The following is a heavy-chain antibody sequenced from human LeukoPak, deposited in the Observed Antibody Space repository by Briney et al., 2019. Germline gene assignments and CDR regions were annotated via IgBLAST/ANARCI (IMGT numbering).Heavy chain of an antibody. CDR2: ISSSGSAK. CDR1: GFTFSNYG. CDR3: ASGSGH. D-gene: IGHD2-2*03. J-gene: IGHJ4*02. V-gene: IGHV3-48*02. Sequence: PGGSLRLSCAASGFTFSNYGLNWVRQASGKGLEWVSHISSSGSAKYYADSVKGRFTISRDNAKNSLYLQMNSLRDEGTAVFYCASGSGHWGQGTLVTVSS.